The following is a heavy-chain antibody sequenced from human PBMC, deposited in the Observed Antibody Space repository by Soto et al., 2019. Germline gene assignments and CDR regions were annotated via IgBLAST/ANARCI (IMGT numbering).Heavy chain of an antibody. J-gene: IGHJ4*02. D-gene: IGHD5-18*01. CDR3: ATESGSTYGYFDH. CDR1: GGSVTSDEDY. CDR2: ISNSGST. V-gene: IGHV4-30-4*01. Sequence: SETLSLTCTVSGGSVTSDEDYWTWIRQSPGKGLEWIGYISNSGSTGDNPSLKTRLSMSVDRSKNKFTLRLTSVTAADTAVYFCATESGSTYGYFDHWGQGTQVTVYS.